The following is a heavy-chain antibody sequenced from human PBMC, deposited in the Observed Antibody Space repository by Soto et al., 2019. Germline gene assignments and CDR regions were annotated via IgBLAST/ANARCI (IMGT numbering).Heavy chain of an antibody. CDR3: AKSRSSSWYYFYGMDV. Sequence: WGSLRLSCAASGFTFSSYPMSWVRQAPGKGLEWVSAISGSGGSTYYADSVKGRFTIPRDNSKNTLYLQMNSLRAEDTAVYYCAKSRSSSWYYFYGMDVWGQGTTVTVSS. V-gene: IGHV3-23*01. CDR1: GFTFSSYP. CDR2: ISGSGGST. D-gene: IGHD6-13*01. J-gene: IGHJ6*02.